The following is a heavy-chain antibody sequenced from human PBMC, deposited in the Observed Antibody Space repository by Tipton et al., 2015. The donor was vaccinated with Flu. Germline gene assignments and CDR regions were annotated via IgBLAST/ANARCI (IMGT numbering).Heavy chain of an antibody. Sequence: TLSLTCTASGGSISSGSYYWSWIRQPAGKGLEWIGRIYTSGSTNYNPSLKSRVTISVDTSKNQFSLKLSSVTAADTAVYYCARGGYSYGYGKNYYYYGMDVWGQGTTVTVSS. J-gene: IGHJ6*02. CDR3: ARGGYSYGYGKNYYYYGMDV. CDR2: IYTSGST. V-gene: IGHV4-61*02. CDR1: GGSISSGSYY. D-gene: IGHD5-18*01.